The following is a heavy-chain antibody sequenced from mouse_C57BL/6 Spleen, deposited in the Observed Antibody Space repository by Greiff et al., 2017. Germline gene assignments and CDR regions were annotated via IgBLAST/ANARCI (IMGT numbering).Heavy chain of an antibody. D-gene: IGHD1-1*01. Sequence: QVHVKQSGPGLVQPSQSLSITCTVSGFSLTGHGVHWVRQSPGKGLEWLGVIWSGGSTNYNAAFISRLSISKDNSKSQFFFKMNSLQDDDTTIYYCARNYYYGSSYYWYFDVWGTGTTVTVSS. CDR1: GFSLTGHG. V-gene: IGHV2-2*01. J-gene: IGHJ1*03. CDR2: IWSGGST. CDR3: ARNYYYGSSYYWYFDV.